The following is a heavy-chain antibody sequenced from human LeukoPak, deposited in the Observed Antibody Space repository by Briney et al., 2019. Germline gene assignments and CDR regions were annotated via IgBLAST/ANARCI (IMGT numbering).Heavy chain of an antibody. Sequence: SQTLSLTCAISGDSFSSNSAAWNWIRQSPSRGLEWLGRTYYRSKWYNDYAVSVKSRITINPDTSKNQFSLQLNSVTPEDTAVYYCARGYGDYEGGNWFDPWGQGTLVTVSS. CDR2: TYYRSKWYN. D-gene: IGHD4-17*01. CDR3: ARGYGDYEGGNWFDP. CDR1: GDSFSSNSAA. V-gene: IGHV6-1*01. J-gene: IGHJ5*02.